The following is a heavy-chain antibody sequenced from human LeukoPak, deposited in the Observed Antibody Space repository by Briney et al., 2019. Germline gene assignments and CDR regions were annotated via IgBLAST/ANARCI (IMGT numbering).Heavy chain of an antibody. V-gene: IGHV3-48*01. Sequence: GGSLRLSCVASGFTFSSYSMNWVRQAPGKGLEWVSYITTSSSTIYYADSVKGRFTISRDNAKNSLYLQMNSLRAGDTAVYYCARARVVNAFDIWGQGTMVTVSS. CDR1: GFTFSSYS. D-gene: IGHD4-23*01. J-gene: IGHJ3*02. CDR3: ARARVVNAFDI. CDR2: ITTSSSTI.